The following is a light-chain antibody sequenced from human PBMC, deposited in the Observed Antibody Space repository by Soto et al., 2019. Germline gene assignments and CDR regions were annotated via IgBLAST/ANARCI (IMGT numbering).Light chain of an antibody. CDR1: SSNIGSNY. CDR2: RNN. J-gene: IGLJ1*01. V-gene: IGLV1-47*01. CDR3: AAWDDSLGGV. Sequence: QTVVTQPPSASGTPGQRVTISCSGSSSNIGSNYVYWYQQLPGTAPKLLIYRNNQRPSGVPDRFSGSESGTSASLAISGLRSEDEADYYCAAWDDSLGGVFGTGTKLTVL.